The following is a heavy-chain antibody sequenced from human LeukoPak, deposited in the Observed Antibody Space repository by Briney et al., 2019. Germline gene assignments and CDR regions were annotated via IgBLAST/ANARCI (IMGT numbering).Heavy chain of an antibody. D-gene: IGHD1-14*01. J-gene: IGHJ3*02. CDR1: GFTFSSYG. Sequence: PGGSLRLSCAASGFTFSSYGMHWVRQAPGKGLEWVAVISYDGSNKYYADSVKGRFTISRDNSKNTLYLQMNSLRAEDTAVYYCAKAQTVGSRGAFDIWGQGTMVTVSS. CDR3: AKAQTVGSRGAFDI. V-gene: IGHV3-30*18. CDR2: ISYDGSNK.